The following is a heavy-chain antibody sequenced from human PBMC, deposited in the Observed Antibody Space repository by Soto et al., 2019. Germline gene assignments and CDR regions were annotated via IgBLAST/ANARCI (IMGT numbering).Heavy chain of an antibody. CDR3: ATDYAKYDY. V-gene: IGHV3-23*01. CDR2: INIVGGST. J-gene: IGHJ4*02. Sequence: GGSLSLSCAASGFSFSNYAMSWVRQAPGKGLEWVSSINIVGGSTYYADSVKGRFTISRDSSKNTLYLQMNSLRAEDTAVYYCATDYAKYDYWGQGTLVTVSS. D-gene: IGHD2-2*01. CDR1: GFSFSNYA.